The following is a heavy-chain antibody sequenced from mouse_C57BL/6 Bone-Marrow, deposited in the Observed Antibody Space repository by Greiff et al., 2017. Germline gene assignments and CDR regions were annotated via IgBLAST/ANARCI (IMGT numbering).Heavy chain of an antibody. Sequence: QVQLQQPGAELVMPGASVKLSCKASGYTFTSYWMHWVKQRPGQGLEWIGEIDPSDSYTNYNQKFKGKSTLTVDKSSSTAYMQLSSLTSEDSAVYYCATLLDYFDDWGQGTTLTVSS. J-gene: IGHJ2*01. D-gene: IGHD6-1*01. CDR3: ATLLDYFDD. CDR2: IDPSDSYT. V-gene: IGHV1-69*01. CDR1: GYTFTSYW.